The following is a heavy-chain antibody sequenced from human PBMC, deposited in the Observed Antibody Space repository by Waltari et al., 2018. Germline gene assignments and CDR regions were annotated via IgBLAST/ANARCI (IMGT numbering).Heavy chain of an antibody. Sequence: QVQLVQSGAEVKKPGASVKVSCKASGYTFTGYYMHWVRQAPGQGLEWMGRINPNRGGTNYAQKCQGTVTMTRDTSSSTAYVGLSRLRSDDTAVYYCARAQTRGAAAGIDYWGQGTLVTVSS. CDR1: GYTFTGYY. D-gene: IGHD6-13*01. CDR2: INPNRGGT. CDR3: ARAQTRGAAAGIDY. J-gene: IGHJ4*02. V-gene: IGHV1-2*06.